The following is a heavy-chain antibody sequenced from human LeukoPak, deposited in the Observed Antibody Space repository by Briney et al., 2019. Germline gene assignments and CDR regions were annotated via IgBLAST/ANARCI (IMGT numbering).Heavy chain of an antibody. CDR3: ARRRYSGSSQHFDY. CDR2: ISSSGSTI. D-gene: IGHD1-26*01. J-gene: IGHJ4*02. Sequence: GGSLRLSCAASRFTFSSYSMNWVRQAPGKGLEWVSSISSSGSTIYYADSVKGRFTISRDNAKNSLYLQMNSLRAEDTAVYYCARRRYSGSSQHFDYWGQGTLVTVSS. CDR1: RFTFSSYS. V-gene: IGHV3-48*04.